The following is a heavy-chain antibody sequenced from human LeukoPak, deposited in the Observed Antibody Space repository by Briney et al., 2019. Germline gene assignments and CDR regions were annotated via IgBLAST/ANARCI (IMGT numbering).Heavy chain of an antibody. D-gene: IGHD3-10*01. Sequence: GESLKISCNGSGYSFTSYWIGWVRQMPGKVLELMGIIYPGDSDTRYSPSFQGQVTISADKSISTAYLQWSSLKASDTAMYYCARHREVLLWFGEFSYYGMDVWGQGTTVTVSS. CDR1: GYSFTSYW. CDR3: ARHREVLLWFGEFSYYGMDV. J-gene: IGHJ6*02. V-gene: IGHV5-51*01. CDR2: IYPGDSDT.